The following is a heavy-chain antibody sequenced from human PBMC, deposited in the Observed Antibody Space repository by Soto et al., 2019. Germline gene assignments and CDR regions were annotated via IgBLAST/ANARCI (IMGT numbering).Heavy chain of an antibody. CDR2: INPSGGST. J-gene: IGHJ4*02. D-gene: IGHD1-7*01. V-gene: IGHV1-46*03. CDR1: GYTFTSYY. Sequence: GASVKVSCKASGYTFTSYYMHWVRQAPGQGLEWMGIINPSGGSTSYAQKFQGRVTMTRDTSTSTVYMELSSLRSEDTVVYYCAREAGITGTTDYWGQGTLVTVSS. CDR3: AREAGITGTTDY.